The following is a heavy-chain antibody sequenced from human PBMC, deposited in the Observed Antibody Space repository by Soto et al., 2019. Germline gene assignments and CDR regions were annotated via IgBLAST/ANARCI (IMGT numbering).Heavy chain of an antibody. Sequence: SDTLCLTCTVSGGSISRIIYYWGWIRQPPGKGLEWIGSIYYSGSTYYNPSLKSRVTISVDTSKNQFSLKLSSMTAADAAVYYCATHQGYYGSGSYCFDYWGLGTQVTVSS. V-gene: IGHV4-39*01. D-gene: IGHD3-10*01. CDR1: GGSISRIIYY. CDR2: IYYSGST. J-gene: IGHJ4*02. CDR3: ATHQGYYGSGSYCFDY.